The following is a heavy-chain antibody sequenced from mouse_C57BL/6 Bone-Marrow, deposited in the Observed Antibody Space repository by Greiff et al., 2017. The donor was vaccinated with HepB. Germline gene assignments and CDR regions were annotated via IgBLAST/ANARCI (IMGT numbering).Heavy chain of an antibody. CDR2: IYPRDGST. D-gene: IGHD2-4*01. J-gene: IGHJ1*03. CDR3: ARTPLYDYDEGRLYWYFDV. Sequence: LQESGPELVKPGASVKLSCKASGYTFTSYDINWVKQRPGQGLEWIGWIYPRDGSTKYNEKFKGRATLTVDTPSSTAYMELHSLTSEDSAVYFCARTPLYDYDEGRLYWYFDVWGTGTTVTVSS. V-gene: IGHV1-85*01. CDR1: GYTFTSYD.